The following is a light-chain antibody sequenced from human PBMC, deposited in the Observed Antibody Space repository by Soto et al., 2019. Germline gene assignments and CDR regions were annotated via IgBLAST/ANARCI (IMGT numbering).Light chain of an antibody. J-gene: IGKJ2*01. CDR2: KAS. Sequence: DIQITQSPSTLSASVGDRVTITCRASQSITDWLAWYQQKPGKAPKLLIYKASSLDSGVPSRFSGGGSGTEFTLTISSLQPDDFASYYCQHYITYPYTLGQGTKVDIK. CDR1: QSITDW. CDR3: QHYITYPYT. V-gene: IGKV1-5*03.